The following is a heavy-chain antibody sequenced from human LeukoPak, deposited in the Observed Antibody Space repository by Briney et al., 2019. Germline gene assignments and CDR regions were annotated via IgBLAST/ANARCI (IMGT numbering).Heavy chain of an antibody. V-gene: IGHV4-38-2*01. CDR3: ARVETRGAFDI. D-gene: IGHD5-18*01. J-gene: IGHJ3*02. CDR2: MYHSGST. Sequence: SEILSLTCAVSGYSISSGYYWGWIRQPPGKGLEWIASMYHSGSTYYNPSLKSRVTISVGTSKNHFSLKLSSVTAADTAVYYCARVETRGAFDIWGQGTMVTVSS. CDR1: GYSISSGYY.